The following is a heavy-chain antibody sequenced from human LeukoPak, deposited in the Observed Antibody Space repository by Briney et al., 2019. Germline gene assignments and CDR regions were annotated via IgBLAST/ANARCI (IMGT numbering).Heavy chain of an antibody. D-gene: IGHD2-2*01. CDR3: AREVVPAASESRDYFDY. Sequence: SETLSLTCTVSGVSISSGGYYWSWIRQPPGKGLEWIGYIYHSGSTYYNPSLKSRVTISVDRSKNQFSLKLNSVTAADTAVYYCAREVVPAASESRDYFDYWGQGTLVTVSS. V-gene: IGHV4-30-2*01. CDR1: GVSISSGGYY. CDR2: IYHSGST. J-gene: IGHJ4*02.